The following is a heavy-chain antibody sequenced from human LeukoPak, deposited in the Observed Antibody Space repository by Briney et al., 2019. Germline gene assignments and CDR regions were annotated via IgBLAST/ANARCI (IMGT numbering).Heavy chain of an antibody. CDR2: ISSSSSTI. D-gene: IGHD3-3*01. CDR1: GFTFSSYS. V-gene: IGHV3-48*01. CDR3: ARGNYDFWSGYDDAFDI. J-gene: IGHJ3*02. Sequence: GGSLRLSCAASGFTFSSYSMNWVRQAPGKGLEWLSYISSSSSTIYYADSVKGRFTISRDNAKNSLYLQMNSQRAEDTAVYYCARGNYDFWSGYDDAFDIWGQGTMVSVSS.